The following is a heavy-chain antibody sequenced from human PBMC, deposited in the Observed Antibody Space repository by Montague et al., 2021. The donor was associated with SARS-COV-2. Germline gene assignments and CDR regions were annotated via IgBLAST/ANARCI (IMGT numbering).Heavy chain of an antibody. V-gene: IGHV3-23*01. Sequence: SRRLSFSASGFTFRNYAMIWVRQAPGKGLEWVSGISGSADITYYADSVKGRFTISRDNSKNTLYLQMSSLRAGDTAVYYCAEDREVATGGLYYFDYWGQGTLVTVSS. CDR1: GFTFRNYA. CDR2: ISGSADIT. D-gene: IGHD5-24*01. J-gene: IGHJ4*02. CDR3: AEDREVATGGLYYFDY.